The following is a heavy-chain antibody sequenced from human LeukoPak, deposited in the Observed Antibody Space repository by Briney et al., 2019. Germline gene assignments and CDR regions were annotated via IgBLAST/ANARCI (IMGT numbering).Heavy chain of an antibody. CDR2: INHSGST. V-gene: IGHV4-34*01. CDR1: GGSFSGYY. J-gene: IGHJ6*03. D-gene: IGHD1-1*01. CDR3: ARGYGPRNPLSKTGTILMPWYYYYYMDV. Sequence: SETLSLTCAVFGGSFSGYYWSWIRQPPGKGLEWIGEINHSGSTNYNPSLKSRVTISVDTSKNQFSLKLSSVTAADTAVYYCARGYGPRNPLSKTGTILMPWYYYYYMDVWGKGTTVTVSS.